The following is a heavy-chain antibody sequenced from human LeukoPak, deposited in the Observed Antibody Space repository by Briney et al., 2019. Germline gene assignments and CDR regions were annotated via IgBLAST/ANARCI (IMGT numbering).Heavy chain of an antibody. CDR1: GFTFSSYG. D-gene: IGHD3-10*01. Sequence: PGGSLRLSCAASGFTFSSYGMHWVRQAPGKGLEWVAVISYDGSNKYYADSVKGRFTISRDNSKNTLYLQLNSLRAEDTAVYYCAKLLWFGEPRSDFDYWGQGTLVTVSS. V-gene: IGHV3-30*18. J-gene: IGHJ4*02. CDR2: ISYDGSNK. CDR3: AKLLWFGEPRSDFDY.